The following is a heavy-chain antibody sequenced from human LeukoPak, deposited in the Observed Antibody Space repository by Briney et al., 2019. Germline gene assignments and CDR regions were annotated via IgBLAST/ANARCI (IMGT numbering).Heavy chain of an antibody. J-gene: IGHJ5*02. V-gene: IGHV4-30-2*01. CDR2: IYHSGST. CDR3: AREVSRNNWFDP. Sequence: PSQTLSLTPPVSGGSISSGGYSWSWIRQPPGKGLEWIGYIYHSGSTYYNPSLKSRVTISVDRSKNQFSLKLSSVTAADTAVYYCAREVSRNNWFDPWGQGTLVTVSS. CDR1: GGSISSGGYS.